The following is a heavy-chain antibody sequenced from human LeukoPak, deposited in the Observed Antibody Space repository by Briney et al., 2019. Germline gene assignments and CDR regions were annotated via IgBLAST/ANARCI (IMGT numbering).Heavy chain of an antibody. D-gene: IGHD4-23*01. CDR2: ISGSGTVI. CDR1: GFTFNAYN. J-gene: IGHJ4*02. CDR3: ARDDGGHGEHFDY. V-gene: IGHV3-48*02. Sequence: GGSLRLSCAASGFTFNAYNINWVRQAPGKGLEWVSYISGSGTVIDYADSVKGRFTVSRDNAKNSVFLQMSSLRDDDTAVYYCARDDGGHGEHFDYWGQGTLITVSS.